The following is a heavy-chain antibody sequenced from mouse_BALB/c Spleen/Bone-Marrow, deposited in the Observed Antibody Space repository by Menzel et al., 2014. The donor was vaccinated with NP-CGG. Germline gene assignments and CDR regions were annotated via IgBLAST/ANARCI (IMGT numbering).Heavy chain of an antibody. J-gene: IGHJ1*01. CDR2: ILPGSGST. CDR3: ARRWLDHVHFDV. Sequence: QVQLQQSGAELMKPGASVKISCKATGYTFSSYWIEWVKQRPGQGLEWIGEILPGSGSTNYNEKFKGKATFTADTSSNTAYMQVSSLTSEDSAVYYCARRWLDHVHFDVWGAGTTVTVSS. V-gene: IGHV1-9*01. D-gene: IGHD1-1*02. CDR1: GYTFSSYW.